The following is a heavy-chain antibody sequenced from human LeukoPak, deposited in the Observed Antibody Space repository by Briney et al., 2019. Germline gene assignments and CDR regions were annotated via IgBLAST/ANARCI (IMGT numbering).Heavy chain of an antibody. Sequence: SETLSLTCTVSGGTISSYYWSWIRQPPGKGLEWIGYIYYSGSTNYNPSLKSRVTISVDTSKNQFSLKLSSVTAADTAVYYCARDQSYSSSWPYYYYGMDVWGQGTTVTVSS. J-gene: IGHJ6*02. V-gene: IGHV4-59*01. D-gene: IGHD6-13*01. CDR1: GGTISSYY. CDR2: IYYSGST. CDR3: ARDQSYSSSWPYYYYGMDV.